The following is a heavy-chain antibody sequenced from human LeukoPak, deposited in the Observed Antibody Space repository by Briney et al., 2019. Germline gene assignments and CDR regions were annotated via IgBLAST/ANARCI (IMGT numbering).Heavy chain of an antibody. J-gene: IGHJ6*02. CDR2: IYYSGGT. CDR3: ARTPPYCSGGSCYGYYYYGMDV. D-gene: IGHD2-15*01. CDR1: GGSISSYY. V-gene: IGHV4-59*12. Sequence: SETLSLTCTVSGGSISSYYWSWIRQPPGKGLEWIGSIYYSGGTNYNPSLKSRVTISVDTSKNQFSLKLGSVTAADTAVYYCARTPPYCSGGSCYGYYYYGMDVWGQGTTVTVSS.